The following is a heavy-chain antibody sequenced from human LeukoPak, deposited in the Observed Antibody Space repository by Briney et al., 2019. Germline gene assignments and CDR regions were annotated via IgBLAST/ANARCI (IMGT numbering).Heavy chain of an antibody. V-gene: IGHV4-39*01. D-gene: IGHD3-10*01. CDR3: ARQAPPRFN. CDR2: IYYSGST. J-gene: IGHJ4*02. CDR1: GGSISSSSYY. Sequence: SETLSLTCTVSGGSISSSSYYWGWIRQPPGKGLEWIGSIYYSGSTYYNPSLKSRVTTSVDTSKNQFSLKLSSVTAADTAVYYCARQAPPRFNWGQGTLVTVSS.